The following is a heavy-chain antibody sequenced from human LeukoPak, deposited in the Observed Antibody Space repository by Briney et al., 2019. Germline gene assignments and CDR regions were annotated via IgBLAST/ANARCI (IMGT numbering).Heavy chain of an antibody. Sequence: SETLSLTCDVSGGSVSTDDYWWGWIGQPPGKGLEWIAIIFFTGKTHHNPSLRSRAFMSVDTSKNQFSLRLSAVTAADTAVYYCARQMGLGVWALDYWGQGTLVTVSS. V-gene: IGHV4-39*01. CDR1: GGSVSTDDYW. CDR3: ARQMGLGVWALDY. D-gene: IGHD5/OR15-5a*01. J-gene: IGHJ4*02. CDR2: IFFTGKT.